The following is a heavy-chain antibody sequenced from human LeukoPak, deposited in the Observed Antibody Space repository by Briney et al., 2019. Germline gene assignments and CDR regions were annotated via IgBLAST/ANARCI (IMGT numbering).Heavy chain of an antibody. Sequence: GGSLRLSCAASGFTFSDHYMDWVRQAPGKGLEWVSSISSSSSYIYYADSVKGRFTISRDNAKNSLYLQMNSLRAEDTAVYYCARDDSSYAPFDYWGQGTLVTVSS. V-gene: IGHV3-21*01. CDR1: GFTFSDHY. CDR2: ISSSSSYI. CDR3: ARDDSSYAPFDY. J-gene: IGHJ4*02. D-gene: IGHD3-22*01.